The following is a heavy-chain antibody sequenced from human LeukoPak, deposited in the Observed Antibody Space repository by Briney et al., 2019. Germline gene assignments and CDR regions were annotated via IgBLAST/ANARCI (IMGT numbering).Heavy chain of an antibody. D-gene: IGHD4-17*01. V-gene: IGHV3-21*01. CDR1: GFTFSSYS. CDR2: ISSSSSYI. Sequence: GGSLRLSCAASGFTFSSYSMNWVRQAPGKGLEWVSSISSSSSYIYYADSVKGRFTISRDSAKNSLYLQMNSLRAEDTAVYYCARDDYGDPWYFDLWGRGTLVTVSS. J-gene: IGHJ2*01. CDR3: ARDDYGDPWYFDL.